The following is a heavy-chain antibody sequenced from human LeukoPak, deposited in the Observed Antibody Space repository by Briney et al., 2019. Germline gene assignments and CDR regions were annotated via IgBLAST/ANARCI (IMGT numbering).Heavy chain of an antibody. CDR3: AVATTAYAFDI. V-gene: IGHV4-4*02. CDR1: GGSISSSNR. CDR2: IYHSGST. J-gene: IGHJ3*02. Sequence: SGTLSLTCAVSGGSISSSNRWSWVRQPPGKGLEWIGEIYHSGSTNYNPSLESRVTISVDKSKNQFSLKVGSVTAADTAVYYCAVATTAYAFDIWGQGTMVTVSS. D-gene: IGHD5-12*01.